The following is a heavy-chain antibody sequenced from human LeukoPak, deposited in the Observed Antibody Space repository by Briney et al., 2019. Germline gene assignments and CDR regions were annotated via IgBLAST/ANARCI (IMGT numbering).Heavy chain of an antibody. J-gene: IGHJ4*02. CDR1: GGSFSGYY. Sequence: SETLSLTCAVYGGSFSGYYWSWIRQPPGKGLEWIGEINRSGSTNYNPSLKSRVTISVDTSKNQSSLKLSSVTAADTAVYYCARRGYYTPAGDYWGQGTLVTVSS. CDR3: ARRGYYTPAGDY. V-gene: IGHV4-34*01. D-gene: IGHD3-3*01. CDR2: INRSGST.